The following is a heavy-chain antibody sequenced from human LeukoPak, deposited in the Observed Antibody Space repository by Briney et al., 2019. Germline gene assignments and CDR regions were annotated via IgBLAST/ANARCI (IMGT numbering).Heavy chain of an antibody. Sequence: GASVKVSCKASGYTFTSYAMHWVRQAPGQRLEWMGWINAGNGNTKYSQKFQGRVTITRDTSASTAYMELSSLRSEDTAVYYCARDGDIVVVPAAPKDYYYYGMDVWGQGTTVTVSS. J-gene: IGHJ6*02. D-gene: IGHD2-2*01. CDR1: GYTFTSYA. V-gene: IGHV1-3*01. CDR3: ARDGDIVVVPAAPKDYYYYGMDV. CDR2: INAGNGNT.